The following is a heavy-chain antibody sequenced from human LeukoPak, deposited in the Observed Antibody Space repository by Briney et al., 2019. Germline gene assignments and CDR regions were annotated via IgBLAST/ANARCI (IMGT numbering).Heavy chain of an antibody. CDR1: GFTFSSYG. J-gene: IGHJ4*02. D-gene: IGHD4-11*01. CDR2: IWYDGSNK. V-gene: IGHV3-33*06. Sequence: PGRSLSLSCAASGFTFSSYGMHWVRQAPGKGLEWVAVIWYDGSNKYYADSVKGRFTISRDNSKNTLYLQMNSLRAEDTAVYYCAKDSHDYSNYGFDYWGQGTLVTVSS. CDR3: AKDSHDYSNYGFDY.